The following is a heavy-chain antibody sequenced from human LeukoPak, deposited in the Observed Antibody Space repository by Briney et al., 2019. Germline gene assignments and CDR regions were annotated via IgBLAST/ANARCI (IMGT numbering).Heavy chain of an antibody. CDR1: GFSLTSSW. D-gene: IGHD6-6*01. CDR2: INSDGSGT. V-gene: IGHV3-74*01. J-gene: IGHJ3*01. CDR3: ARPLSLVDVFDL. Sequence: RGSLRLFCAASGFSLTSSWKHWVRQAPGKGLVWVSRINSDGSGTNYADFVKGRFTISRDNARNTLHLQMNSLRAEDTAVYYCARPLSLVDVFDLWGQGGIVTVSS.